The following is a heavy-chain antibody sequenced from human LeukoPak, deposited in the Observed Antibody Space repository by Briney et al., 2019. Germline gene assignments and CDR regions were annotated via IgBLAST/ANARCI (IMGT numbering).Heavy chain of an antibody. CDR2: INAGNGNT. J-gene: IGHJ3*02. Sequence: ASVKVSCKASGYTFTSYAMHWVRQAPGQRLEWMGWINAGNGNTKYSQEFQGRVTITRDTSASTAYMELSSLRSEDMAVYYCASQYYDTGAFDIWGQGTMVTVSS. D-gene: IGHD3-22*01. CDR1: GYTFTSYA. V-gene: IGHV1-3*03. CDR3: ASQYYDTGAFDI.